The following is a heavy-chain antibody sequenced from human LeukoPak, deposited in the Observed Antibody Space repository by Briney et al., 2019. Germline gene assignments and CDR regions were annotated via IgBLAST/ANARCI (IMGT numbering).Heavy chain of an antibody. Sequence: PGGSLTFTCTPSGFSFSSFAMTWVRRAPGKGLEWLASMSSGGTYIYYAGSGRGRFTISRDNTENSLYLAMNNLRVEDTAIYYCARDRPTVSSRLFVAQGAQGPPVIVSS. J-gene: IGHJ4*02. V-gene: IGHV3-21*01. CDR1: GFSFSSFA. CDR2: MSSGGTYI. D-gene: IGHD3-3*01. CDR3: ARDRPTVSSRLFVAQ.